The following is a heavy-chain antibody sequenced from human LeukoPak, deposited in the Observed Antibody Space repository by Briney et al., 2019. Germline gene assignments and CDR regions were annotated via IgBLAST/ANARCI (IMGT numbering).Heavy chain of an antibody. V-gene: IGHV3-21*03. Sequence: GGSLRLSCAASGFTFSSYSMNWVRQAPGAGLEWVSSISSSSSYIYYADSLKGRFTISRDNAKNSLYLKMNSLRAEDTAVYDCARGGYCSSTSCYTEMAAAGNGEAYWGQGTLVTVSS. CDR3: ARGGYCSSTSCYTEMAAAGNGEAY. D-gene: IGHD2-2*02. CDR2: ISSSSSYI. CDR1: GFTFSSYS. J-gene: IGHJ4*02.